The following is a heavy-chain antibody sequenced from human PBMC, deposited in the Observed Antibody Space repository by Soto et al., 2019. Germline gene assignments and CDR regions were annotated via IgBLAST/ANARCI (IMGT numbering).Heavy chain of an antibody. CDR1: GFTFSIYA. Sequence: PGGSLRLSCAASGFTFSIYAMHWVRQAPGKGLEWVAVISYDGSNKYYADSVKGRFTISRDNSKNTLYLQMNSLRAEDTAVYYCATTWIQLPSYGMDAWGQGTTVTVSS. CDR2: ISYDGSNK. CDR3: ATTWIQLPSYGMDA. V-gene: IGHV3-30-3*01. D-gene: IGHD5-18*01. J-gene: IGHJ6*02.